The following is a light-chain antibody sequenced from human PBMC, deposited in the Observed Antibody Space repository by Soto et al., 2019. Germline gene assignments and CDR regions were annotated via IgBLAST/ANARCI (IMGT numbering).Light chain of an antibody. J-gene: IGKJ1*01. CDR2: GAS. V-gene: IGKV3-20*01. CDR1: QSFINNY. CDR3: QQYGSSPWT. Sequence: EIVFTQSPGTLSLSPGERATLSCRASQSFINNYLAWYQQKPGQAPRLLIYGASNRATGIPDRFSGSGSGTDFTLTISRLEPEDFAVYYCQQYGSSPWTFGQGTKVDIK.